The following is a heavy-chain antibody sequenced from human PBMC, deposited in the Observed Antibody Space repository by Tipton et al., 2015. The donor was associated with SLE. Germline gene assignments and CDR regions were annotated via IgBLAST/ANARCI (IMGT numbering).Heavy chain of an antibody. CDR2: ISYGGGT. D-gene: IGHD3-22*01. V-gene: IGHV4-59*12. Sequence: TLSLTCSVSGGSISSNYWNWIRQPPGKGLEWIGYISYGGGTNYNPSLKSRVTISVDTSKNQLSLKLSSVTAADTAVYYCARWRIYDSSVYSYGFSDYWGQGTLVTVSS. CDR3: ARWRIYDSSVYSYGFSDY. CDR1: GGSISSNY. J-gene: IGHJ4*02.